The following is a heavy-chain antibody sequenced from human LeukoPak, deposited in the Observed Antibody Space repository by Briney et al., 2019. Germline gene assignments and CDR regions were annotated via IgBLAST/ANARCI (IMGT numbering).Heavy chain of an antibody. V-gene: IGHV4-34*01. CDR1: GGSISSGGYY. J-gene: IGHJ4*02. Sequence: PSETLSLTCAVSGGSISSGGYYWSWNRQPPGKGLEWIGEINHSGSTNYNPSLKSRVTISVDTSKNQFSLKLSSVTAADTAVYYCAGGYSYGHDYWGQGTLVTVSS. D-gene: IGHD5-18*01. CDR3: AGGYSYGHDY. CDR2: INHSGST.